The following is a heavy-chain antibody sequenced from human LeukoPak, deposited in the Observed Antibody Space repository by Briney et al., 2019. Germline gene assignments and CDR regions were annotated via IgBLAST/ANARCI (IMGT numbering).Heavy chain of an antibody. V-gene: IGHV1-2*02. CDR1: GYTFTDYY. J-gene: IGHJ4*02. CDR2: ISPNSGGT. D-gene: IGHD1-1*01. Sequence: ASVRVSCKASGYTFTDYYLHWVRQAPGQGLEWMGWISPNSGGTNYAQKFQGRVTMTRDTSISTAYMELSRLRSDDTAVYYCARDGSFDYWGQGTLVTVSS. CDR3: ARDGSFDY.